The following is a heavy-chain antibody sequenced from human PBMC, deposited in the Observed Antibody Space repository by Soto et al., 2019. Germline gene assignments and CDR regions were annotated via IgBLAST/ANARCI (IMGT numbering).Heavy chain of an antibody. CDR3: AKDMGRYCSGGSCFSDAFDI. Sequence: GGSLRLSCAASGFTFDDYAMHWVRQAPGKGLEWVSGISWNSGSIGYADSVKGRFTISRDNAKNSLYLQMNSLRAEDTALYYCAKDMGRYCSGGSCFSDAFDIWGQGTMVTVSS. D-gene: IGHD2-15*01. V-gene: IGHV3-9*01. CDR2: ISWNSGSI. CDR1: GFTFDDYA. J-gene: IGHJ3*02.